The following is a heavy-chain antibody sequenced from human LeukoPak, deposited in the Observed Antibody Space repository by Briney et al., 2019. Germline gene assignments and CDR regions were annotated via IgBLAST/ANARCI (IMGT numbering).Heavy chain of an antibody. CDR1: GFSLRTSGMC. V-gene: IGHV2-70*01. CDR2: IDWDDDK. CDR3: ARIEVVAATRDYYYGMDV. J-gene: IGHJ6*02. D-gene: IGHD2-15*01. Sequence: SGPTLVNPTQTLTLTCTFSGFSLRTSGMCVSWIRQPPGKALEWLALIDWDDDKYYSTSLKTRLTISKDTSKNQVVLTMTNMDPVDTATYYCARIEVVAATRDYYYGMDVWGQGTTVTVSS.